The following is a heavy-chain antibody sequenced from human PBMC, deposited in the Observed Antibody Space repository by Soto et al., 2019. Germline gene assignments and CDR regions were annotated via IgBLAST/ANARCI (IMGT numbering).Heavy chain of an antibody. CDR3: IKRPGHRNYSFDY. Sequence: QITLKESGPIVVKPTQTLTLTCTFSGFSLSTSGVAGGWIRQPPGKALEWLALIYWDDGKRYSPSLKSRLIITKDTSKDQVVLTVNNMDPADTATYYCIKRPGHRNYSFDYWGQGILVTVSS. V-gene: IGHV2-5*02. D-gene: IGHD3-16*02. J-gene: IGHJ4*02. CDR1: GFSLSTSGVA. CDR2: IYWDDGK.